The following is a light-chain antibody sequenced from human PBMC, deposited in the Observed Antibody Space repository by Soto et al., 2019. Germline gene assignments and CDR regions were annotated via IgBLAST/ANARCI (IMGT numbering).Light chain of an antibody. CDR2: NNN. V-gene: IGLV1-44*01. CDR1: SSNIGRGS. J-gene: IGLJ1*01. Sequence: QSVLTQPPSASGTPGQRVTISCSGSSSNIGRGSVNWYQQLPGTAPNLLIYNNNHCRSAVPDRFSGSKSGTSASPAISGLQSDDEADYYCAAWDESLNGLYVFGSGTKLTVL. CDR3: AAWDESLNGLYV.